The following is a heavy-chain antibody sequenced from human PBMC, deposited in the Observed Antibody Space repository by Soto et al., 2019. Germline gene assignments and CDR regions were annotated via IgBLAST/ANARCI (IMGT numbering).Heavy chain of an antibody. CDR1: GFSFSSYA. J-gene: IGHJ2*01. D-gene: IGHD4-17*01. Sequence: EVQLLESGGGLVQPGGSLRLSCVASGFSFSSYAMSWVRQAPGKGLEWVSVISGSGGSTYYADSVKGRFTISRDNSKNTLYLQMNSLRAEDTAVYYCAKDPDYLVHWYFDLWGRGTLVTVSS. CDR3: AKDPDYLVHWYFDL. V-gene: IGHV3-23*01. CDR2: ISGSGGST.